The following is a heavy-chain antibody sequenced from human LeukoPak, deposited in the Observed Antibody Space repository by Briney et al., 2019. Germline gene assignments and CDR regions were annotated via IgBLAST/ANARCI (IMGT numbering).Heavy chain of an antibody. CDR3: ARDPPRAAWVFDY. CDR2: ISSSGGST. D-gene: IGHD6-25*01. Sequence: GGSLRLSCAASGFTFSNYAMSWVRQAPGKGLEWVSGISSSGGSTYYAHSVKGRFTISSDKSKNTLYLQMNSLRAEDTAVYYCARDPPRAAWVFDYWGQGTLVSVSS. J-gene: IGHJ4*02. V-gene: IGHV3-23*01. CDR1: GFTFSNYA.